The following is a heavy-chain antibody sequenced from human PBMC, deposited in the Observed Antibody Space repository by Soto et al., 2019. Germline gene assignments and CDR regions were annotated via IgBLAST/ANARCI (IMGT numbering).Heavy chain of an antibody. CDR3: ARVGGSYYGVFDY. CDR1: GYTFTGYY. CDR2: INPNSGGT. Sequence: AASVKVSCKASGYTFTGYYMHWVRQAPGQGLEWMGWINPNSGGTNYAQKFQGRVTMTRDTSISTAYMELSRLRSDDTAVYYCARVGGSYYGVFDYWGQGTLVTVSS. V-gene: IGHV1-2*02. D-gene: IGHD1-26*01. J-gene: IGHJ4*02.